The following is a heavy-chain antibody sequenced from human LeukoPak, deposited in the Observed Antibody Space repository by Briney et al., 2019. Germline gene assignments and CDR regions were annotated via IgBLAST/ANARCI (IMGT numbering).Heavy chain of an antibody. CDR2: IWYDGSNK. CDR3: ARDQLAYSGYDTLFDY. V-gene: IGHV3-33*08. Sequence: PGGSLRLSCVGSGFTSIAYALTWARQAPGKGLEWVAVIWYDGSNKYYADSVKGRFTISRDNSKNTLYLQLNSLRPEDTAVYYCARDQLAYSGYDTLFDYWGQGTLVTVSS. D-gene: IGHD5-12*01. J-gene: IGHJ4*02. CDR1: GFTSIAYA.